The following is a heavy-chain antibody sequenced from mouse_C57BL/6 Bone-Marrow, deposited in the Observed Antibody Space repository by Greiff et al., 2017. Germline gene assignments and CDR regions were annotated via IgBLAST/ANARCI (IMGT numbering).Heavy chain of an antibody. V-gene: IGHV5-4*01. CDR3: ARDDYGGRFDY. J-gene: IGHJ2*01. CDR2: ISAGGGYT. Sequence: EVKLVESGGGLVKPGGSLKLSCAASGFTFSSYAMSWVRQTPEKRLEWVATISAGGGYTYYPDNVKGRFTLSGDNAKNNLYLQMSHLKSEDTAKYYCARDDYGGRFDYWGQGTTLTVSS. D-gene: IGHD2-4*01. CDR1: GFTFSSYA.